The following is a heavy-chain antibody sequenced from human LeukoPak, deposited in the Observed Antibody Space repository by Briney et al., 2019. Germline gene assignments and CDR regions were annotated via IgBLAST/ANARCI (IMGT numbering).Heavy chain of an antibody. Sequence: SETLSLTCTVSGYSISSGYYWGWIRQPPGKGLEWIGSIYHSGSTYYNPSLKSRVTISVDTSKSQFSLKLSSVTAADTAVYYCARDLSYSWFDPWGQGTLVTVSS. J-gene: IGHJ5*02. V-gene: IGHV4-38-2*02. D-gene: IGHD1-26*01. CDR3: ARDLSYSWFDP. CDR2: IYHSGST. CDR1: GYSISSGYY.